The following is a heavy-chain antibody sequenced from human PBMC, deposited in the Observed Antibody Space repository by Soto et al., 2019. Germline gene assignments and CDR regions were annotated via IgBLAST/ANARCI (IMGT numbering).Heavy chain of an antibody. D-gene: IGHD3-9*01. CDR1: GFTFSSYG. V-gene: IGHV3-30*03. CDR3: ARVTDWYYFDY. Sequence: GGSLRLSCAASGFTFSSYGMHWVRQAPGKGLEWVAVISYDGSNKYYADSVKGRFTISRDNSKNTLYLQMNSLRAEDTAVYYCARVTDWYYFDYWGQGTLVTVSS. J-gene: IGHJ4*02. CDR2: ISYDGSNK.